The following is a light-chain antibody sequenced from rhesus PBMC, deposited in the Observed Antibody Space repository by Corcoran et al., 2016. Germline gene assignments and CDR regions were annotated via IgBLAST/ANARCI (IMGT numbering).Light chain of an antibody. V-gene: IGKV1-38*01. CDR1: QGISSY. Sequence: DIQLTQSPSSLSASVGDRVTITRRASQGISSYLAWYKQKSGKAPKLLIYDASNLQRGFPTRVSGSGSGTEFTLTNSSLQPEDFATYDGQQRNSYPYSFGQGTKVEIK. CDR2: DAS. J-gene: IGKJ2*01. CDR3: QQRNSYPYS.